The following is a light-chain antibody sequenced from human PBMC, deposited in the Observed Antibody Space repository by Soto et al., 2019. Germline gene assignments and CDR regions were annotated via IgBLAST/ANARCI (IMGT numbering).Light chain of an antibody. CDR1: DSVSSIY. J-gene: IGKJ4*01. V-gene: IGKV3-20*01. CDR2: GAS. Sequence: EIVLTQSPGTLSLSPGERSTLCLMSSDSVSSIYLAWYQQKPGQAPRLLIYGASSRATGIPDRFSGSGSGTDFTLTISSLQPEDVATYYCQKCGSAPFTFGGGTKVDIK. CDR3: QKCGSAPFT.